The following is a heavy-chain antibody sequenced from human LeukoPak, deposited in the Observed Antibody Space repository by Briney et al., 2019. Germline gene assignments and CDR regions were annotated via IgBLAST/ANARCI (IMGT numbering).Heavy chain of an antibody. CDR1: GYTFIDYY. V-gene: IGHV1-2*02. CDR2: LNPKNGAT. Sequence: ASVKVSCKTSGYTFIDYYMHWVRQAPGQGLEWMGWLNPKNGATDFAQKFQGRVTLTRDTSTRTTYMELSSLGSDDTAVYYCARDLGFCRGDKCGSRTTISSYDYWGQGTRVTVSS. D-gene: IGHD2-15*01. J-gene: IGHJ4*01. CDR3: ARDLGFCRGDKCGSRTTISSYDY.